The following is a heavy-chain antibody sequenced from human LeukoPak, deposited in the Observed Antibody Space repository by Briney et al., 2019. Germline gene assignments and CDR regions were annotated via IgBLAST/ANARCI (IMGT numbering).Heavy chain of an antibody. V-gene: IGHV5-51*01. D-gene: IGHD1-26*01. Sequence: GESLKISCKGSGYRFTSYWIGWVRQMAGKGLEWMGFIYPGDSDTRYSPSFQGQVTISADKSMSTAYLQWSSLKASDTAMYYCARRRGRYSGDAFDIWGQGTMVTVSS. CDR2: IYPGDSDT. CDR3: ARRRGRYSGDAFDI. J-gene: IGHJ3*02. CDR1: GYRFTSYW.